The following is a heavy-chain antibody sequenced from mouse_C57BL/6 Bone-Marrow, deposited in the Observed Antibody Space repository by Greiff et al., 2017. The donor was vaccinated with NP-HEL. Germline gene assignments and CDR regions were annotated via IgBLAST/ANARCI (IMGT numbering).Heavy chain of an antibody. D-gene: IGHD1-1*01. Sequence: QVQLQQPGAELVRPGSSVKLSCKASGYTFTSYWMDWVKQRPGQGLEWIGNIYPSDSETHYNQKFKDKATLTVDKSSSTAYMQLSSLTSEDSAVYYCARWGNYGGSYGGFAYWGQGTLVTVSA. CDR3: ARWGNYGGSYGGFAY. CDR1: GYTFTSYW. V-gene: IGHV1-61*01. J-gene: IGHJ3*01. CDR2: IYPSDSET.